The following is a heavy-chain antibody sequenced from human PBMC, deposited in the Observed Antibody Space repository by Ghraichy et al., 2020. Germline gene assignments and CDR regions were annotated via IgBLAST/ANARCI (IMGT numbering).Heavy chain of an antibody. V-gene: IGHV3-15*07. CDR3: TTDYCYSTSCHLNF. CDR2: IKSKTAGGTT. Sequence: GESLNISCAASGFNIINTYMNWVRQAPGKGLEWVGRIKSKTAGGTTEYAAPVEGRFTFSRDDSKNTVYLQMDSLKTEDTAVYYCTTDYCYSTSCHLNFWGQGTLVTVPS. CDR1: GFNIINTY. J-gene: IGHJ4*02. D-gene: IGHD2-2*01.